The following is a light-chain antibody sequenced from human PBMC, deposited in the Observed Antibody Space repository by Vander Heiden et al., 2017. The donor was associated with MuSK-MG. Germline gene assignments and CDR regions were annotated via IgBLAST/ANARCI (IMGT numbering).Light chain of an antibody. CDR3: QQYYSIPFT. CDR2: WAS. V-gene: IGKV4-1*01. J-gene: IGKJ3*01. CDR1: QSVLYNSNNKNY. Sequence: DIVMTQSPDSLAVSLGERATINCESSQSVLYNSNNKNYLAWYQQKPGQPPKLLIYWASTRESGVPDRFSGSGSGTDFTLTISSLQAEDVAVYYCQQYYSIPFTFGPGTKVEIK.